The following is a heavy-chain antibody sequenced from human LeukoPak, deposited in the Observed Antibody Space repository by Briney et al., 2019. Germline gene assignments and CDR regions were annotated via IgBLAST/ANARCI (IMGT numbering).Heavy chain of an antibody. V-gene: IGHV1-8*01. CDR1: GHTYTTPD. CDR3: ARYTYRNGFDI. Sequence: ASVKASCKASGHTYTTPDINWVRQSTGQGLEWLGWMNPSDDTGYAQKFQGRITMTRDTSINTAYMELSSMRSEDTAVYYCARYTYRNGFDIWGQGTMVTVSS. J-gene: IGHJ3*02. D-gene: IGHD3-16*02. CDR2: MNPSDDT.